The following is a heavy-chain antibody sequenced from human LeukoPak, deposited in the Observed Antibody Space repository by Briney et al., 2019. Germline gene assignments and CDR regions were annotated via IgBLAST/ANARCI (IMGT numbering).Heavy chain of an antibody. CDR3: ARDRDSSGWYGDFDY. J-gene: IGHJ4*02. CDR2: IYTSGST. D-gene: IGHD6-19*01. Sequence: SETLSLTCTVSGGSISRYYWSWIRQPAGRGLEWIGRIYTSGSTNYNPSLKSRVTMSVDTSKNQFSLKLSSVTAADTAVYYCARDRDSSGWYGDFDYWGQGTLVTVSS. V-gene: IGHV4-4*07. CDR1: GGSISRYY.